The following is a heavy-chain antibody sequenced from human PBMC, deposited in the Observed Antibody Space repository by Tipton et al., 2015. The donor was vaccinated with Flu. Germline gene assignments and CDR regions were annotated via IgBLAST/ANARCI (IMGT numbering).Heavy chain of an antibody. CDR3: ARGDSSGYYFDY. Sequence: TLSLTCTASYGSMTGHYWSWIRQPPGKGLVWIWYMYHSGSSNYIPSLKSRLTVSVDTSNFQSSLTLTSVTAADTAVYYCARGDSSGYYFDYWGQGILVTVSS. CDR2: MYHSGSS. CDR1: YGSMTGHY. D-gene: IGHD3-22*01. J-gene: IGHJ4*02. V-gene: IGHV4-59*11.